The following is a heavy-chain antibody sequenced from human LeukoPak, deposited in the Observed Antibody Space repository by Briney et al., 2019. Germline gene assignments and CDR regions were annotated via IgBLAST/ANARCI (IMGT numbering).Heavy chain of an antibody. Sequence: GGSLRLSCAASGFTFSDYYMSWIRRAPGKGLEWVSYISSSSSYTNYADSVKGRFTISRDNAKNSLYLQMNSLRAEDTAVYYCARERLSTYYYDSSGSEDLDYWGQGTLVTVSS. J-gene: IGHJ4*02. CDR1: GFTFSDYY. CDR2: ISSSSSYT. V-gene: IGHV3-11*05. CDR3: ARERLSTYYYDSSGSEDLDY. D-gene: IGHD3-22*01.